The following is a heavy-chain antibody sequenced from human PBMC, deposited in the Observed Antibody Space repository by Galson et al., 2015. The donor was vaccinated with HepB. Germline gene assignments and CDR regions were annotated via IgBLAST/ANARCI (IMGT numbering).Heavy chain of an antibody. D-gene: IGHD3-3*01. CDR1: GYTFTGYY. J-gene: IGHJ5*02. CDR2: INPNSGGT. V-gene: IGHV1-2*06. CDR3: ARDPEGGAIRVWHWFDP. Sequence: SVKVSCKASGYTFTGYYMHWVRQAPGQGLEWMGRINPNSGGTNYAQKFQGRVTMTRDTSISTAYMELSRLRSDDTAVYYCARDPEGGAIRVWHWFDPWGQGTLVTVSS.